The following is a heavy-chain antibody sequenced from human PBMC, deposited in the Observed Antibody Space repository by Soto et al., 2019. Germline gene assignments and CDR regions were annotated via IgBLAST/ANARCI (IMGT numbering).Heavy chain of an antibody. CDR3: AHSGYDYYYYGMDV. Sequence: ASVKVSCKASGYTFTSYYMHWVRQAPGQGREGMGMINTSGGSTSYAQKCQGRVPMTRDTSTSTVYMEPSRLRSEDTAVYYCAHSGYDYYYYGMDVWGQGTTVKVSS. CDR1: GYTFTSYY. CDR2: INTSGGST. V-gene: IGHV1-46*01. D-gene: IGHD5-12*01. J-gene: IGHJ6*02.